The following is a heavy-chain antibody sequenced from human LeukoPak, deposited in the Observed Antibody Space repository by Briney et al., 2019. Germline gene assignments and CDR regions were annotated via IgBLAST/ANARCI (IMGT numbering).Heavy chain of an antibody. CDR3: ARAKITMVRGVPSPFDY. Sequence: GRSLRLSCAASGFTFSSYAMHWVRQAPGKGLEWVAVISYDGSSKYYADSVKGRFTISRDNSKNTLYLQMNSLRAEDTAVYYCARAKITMVRGVPSPFDYWGQGTLVTVSS. V-gene: IGHV3-30*04. J-gene: IGHJ4*02. CDR2: ISYDGSSK. CDR1: GFTFSSYA. D-gene: IGHD3-10*01.